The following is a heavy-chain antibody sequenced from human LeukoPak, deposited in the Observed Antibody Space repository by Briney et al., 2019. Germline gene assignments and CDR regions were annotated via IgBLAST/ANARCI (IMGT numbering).Heavy chain of an antibody. CDR2: INLIAGLT. CDR3: ARQQGIQYLNFDY. CDR1: GYTFTDYY. D-gene: IGHD1/OR15-1a*01. J-gene: IGHJ4*02. Sequence: ASVKFSCKASGYTFTDYYIHWLRQAPGEGPDWMGMINLIAGLTHLAPKFQGRVTMTRDTSTSTVYLDLTSLGFDDTAVYYCARQQGIQYLNFDYWGQGALVAVSS. V-gene: IGHV1-46*01.